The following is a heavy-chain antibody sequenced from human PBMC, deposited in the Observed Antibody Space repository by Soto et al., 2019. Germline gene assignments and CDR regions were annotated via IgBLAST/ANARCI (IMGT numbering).Heavy chain of an antibody. CDR3: AKLRSDYGDYLDY. V-gene: IGHV3-23*01. J-gene: IGHJ4*02. CDR2: ISGSGGST. D-gene: IGHD4-17*01. Sequence: GGSLRLSCAASGFTFSSYAMSWVRQAPGKGLEWVSAISGSGGSTYYADSVKGRFTISRDNSKNTLYLQMNCLRAEDTAVYYCAKLRSDYGDYLDYWGQGTLVTVSS. CDR1: GFTFSSYA.